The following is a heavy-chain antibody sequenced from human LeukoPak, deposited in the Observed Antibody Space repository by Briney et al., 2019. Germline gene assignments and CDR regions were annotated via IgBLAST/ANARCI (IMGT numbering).Heavy chain of an antibody. D-gene: IGHD2-15*01. V-gene: IGHV4-61*01. CDR1: GGSVISGTYY. CDR2: SHYSGST. CDR3: ARDHRYCSGESCYSDAFDI. Sequence: SETLSLTCTVSGGSVISGTYYWSWIRRPPGKGLEWIGYSHYSGSTNYNPSLKSRLTMSVDTSRNQFSLKLSSVTAADTAVYYCARDHRYCSGESCYSDAFDIWGQGTVVTVSS. J-gene: IGHJ3*02.